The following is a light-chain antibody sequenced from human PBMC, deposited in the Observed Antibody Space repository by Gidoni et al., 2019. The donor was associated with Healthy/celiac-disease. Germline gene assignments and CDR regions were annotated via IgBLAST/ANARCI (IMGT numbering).Light chain of an antibody. Sequence: SYVLTQPPSVSVAPGKTDRITCGGNNSGSKSVHWYQQKPGQAPVLVVSDDSYRPSGIPERFSGSNSGNTATLTISRVEAGDEADYYCQVWDSSSDHYVVFGGGTKLTVL. CDR1: NSGSKS. CDR2: DDS. V-gene: IGLV3-21*03. CDR3: QVWDSSSDHYVV. J-gene: IGLJ2*01.